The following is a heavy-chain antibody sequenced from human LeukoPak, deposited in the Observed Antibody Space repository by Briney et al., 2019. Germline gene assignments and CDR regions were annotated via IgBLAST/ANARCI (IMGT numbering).Heavy chain of an antibody. CDR1: GYRFSTYW. D-gene: IGHD6-25*01. Sequence: GESLKISCKGSGYRFSTYWIGWVRQMPGKGLEWMGIICPGDSDTRYSPSFQGQVIISADKSISTAYLQWSSLKASDTAMYYCARVAATHDFDYWGQGTLVTVSS. J-gene: IGHJ4*02. CDR3: ARVAATHDFDY. CDR2: ICPGDSDT. V-gene: IGHV5-51*01.